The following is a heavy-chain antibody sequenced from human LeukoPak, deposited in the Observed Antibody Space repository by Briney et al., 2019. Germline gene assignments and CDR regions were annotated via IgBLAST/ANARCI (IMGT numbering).Heavy chain of an antibody. V-gene: IGHV1-69*13. J-gene: IGHJ4*02. CDR2: IIPIFDTA. CDR3: ARVIEGDYFDY. Sequence: ASVKVSCKASGGTFSNYAISWVRQAPGQGLEWMGGIIPIFDTADYAQKFQGRLTITADESTSTAYMELRSLRSDDTAAYYCARVIEGDYFDYWGQGTLVTVSS. D-gene: IGHD3-22*01. CDR1: GGTFSNYA.